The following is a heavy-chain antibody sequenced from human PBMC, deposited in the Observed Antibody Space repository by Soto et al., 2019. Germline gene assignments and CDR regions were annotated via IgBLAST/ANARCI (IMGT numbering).Heavy chain of an antibody. CDR2: IWYHGATK. Sequence: QVQLVESGGGVVQPGRSLRLSCEVSGFSLSGYGMHWVRQAPGKGLEWVAVIWYHGATKNYADSVKGRFTISRDTSKNMVYLQMDSLIVEDTAVYYCARDVDRTSPLNWFEPWGQGVMVTVSS. CDR3: ARDVDRTSPLNWFEP. CDR1: GFSLSGYG. V-gene: IGHV3-33*01. J-gene: IGHJ5*02. D-gene: IGHD5-12*01.